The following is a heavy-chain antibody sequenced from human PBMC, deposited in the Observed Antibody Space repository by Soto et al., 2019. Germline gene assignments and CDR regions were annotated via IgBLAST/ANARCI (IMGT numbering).Heavy chain of an antibody. D-gene: IGHD2-2*01. V-gene: IGHV3-53*01. CDR1: RFTVGSSY. CDR3: TRDLMDVVPPADDLFDP. J-gene: IGHJ5*02. Sequence: GGSLRLSCAASRFTVGSSYVSWVRQAPGKGLEWVSVIYTGDTPFYADSVKGRFTISRDNSKNTLYLQMNSLRVEDTAVYYCTRDLMDVVPPADDLFDPWGQGILVTVS. CDR2: IYTGDTP.